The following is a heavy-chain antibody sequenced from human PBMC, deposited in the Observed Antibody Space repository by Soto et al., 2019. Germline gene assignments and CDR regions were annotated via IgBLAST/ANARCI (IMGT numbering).Heavy chain of an antibody. J-gene: IGHJ4*02. CDR1: GYSFTSYW. CDR3: ARRPYYYDSSPFDY. D-gene: IGHD3-22*01. CDR2: IDPSDSYT. Sequence: GESLKISCKGSGYSFTSYWISWVRQMPGKGLEWMGRIDPSDSYTNYSPSFQGHVTISADKSISTAYLQWSSLKASDTAVYYCARRPYYYDSSPFDYWGQGTLVTVSS. V-gene: IGHV5-10-1*01.